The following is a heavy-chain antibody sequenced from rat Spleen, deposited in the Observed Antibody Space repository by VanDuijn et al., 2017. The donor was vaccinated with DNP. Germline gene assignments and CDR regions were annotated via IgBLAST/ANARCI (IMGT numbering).Heavy chain of an antibody. CDR1: GYSITSNY. CDR3: ARWRIGPHYFDY. V-gene: IGHV3-1*01. Sequence: EVQLQESGPGLVKPSQSLSLTCSVTGYSITSNYWGWIRKFPGHRMEWIGHITYSGTPNYNPSLKSRISINRATSKNQFFLQLNSVSTEDTATYYCARWRIGPHYFDYWGQGVMATVSS. CDR2: ITYSGTP. J-gene: IGHJ2*01. D-gene: IGHD1-11*01.